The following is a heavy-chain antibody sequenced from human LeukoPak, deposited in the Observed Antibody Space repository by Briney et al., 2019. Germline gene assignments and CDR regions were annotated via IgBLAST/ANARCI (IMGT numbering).Heavy chain of an antibody. D-gene: IGHD3-3*01. J-gene: IGHJ6*02. CDR1: GYISTSYA. CDR2: INGGKGNI. CDR3: ARDDTQTRITIFGVVGGDYYYGMDV. Sequence: ASVKVSCKASGYISTSYAMHWVRQAPGQRLEWMGWINGGKGNIKYSQKFQGRVTISKDTSARTAYMELSSLRSEDTAVYYCARDDTQTRITIFGVVGGDYYYGMDVWGQGTTVTVSS. V-gene: IGHV1-3*01.